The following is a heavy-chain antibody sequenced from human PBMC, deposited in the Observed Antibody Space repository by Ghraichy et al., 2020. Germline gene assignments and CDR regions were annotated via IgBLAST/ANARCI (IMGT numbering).Heavy chain of an antibody. CDR1: GFTFSSYW. CDR2: IKQDGSEK. V-gene: IGHV3-7*01. D-gene: IGHD6-19*01. CDR3: VRIRITVAGNWEFDY. Sequence: GGSLRLSCAAFGFTFSSYWMSWVRQAPGKGLEWVANIKQDGSEKYYVDSVKGRFTISRDNAKDSLHLQMTSLRVEDTAVYYCVRIRITVAGNWEFDYWGQGTLGTVSS. J-gene: IGHJ4*02.